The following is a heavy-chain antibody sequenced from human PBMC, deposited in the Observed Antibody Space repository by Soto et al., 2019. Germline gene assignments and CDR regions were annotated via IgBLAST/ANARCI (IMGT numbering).Heavy chain of an antibody. J-gene: IGHJ6*02. CDR1: GGSFSGYY. D-gene: IGHD5-18*01. CDR2: INHSGST. V-gene: IGHV4-34*01. CDR3: ARGRGYSYGYFYYGMDV. Sequence: PSETLSLTCAVYGGSFSGYYWSWIRQPPGKGLEWIGEINHSGSTNYNPSLKSRVTISVDTSKNQFSLKLSSVTAADTAVYYCARGRGYSYGYFYYGMDVWGQGTTVT.